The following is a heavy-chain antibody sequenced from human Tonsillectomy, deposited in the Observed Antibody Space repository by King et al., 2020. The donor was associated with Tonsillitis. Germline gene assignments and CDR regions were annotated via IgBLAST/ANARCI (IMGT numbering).Heavy chain of an antibody. CDR1: GFTINNYA. CDR2: ISYDGKAK. V-gene: IGHV3-30*04. Sequence: VQLVESGGGVVKPGRSLRLSCAASGFTINNYAMNWVRQAPGKGLEWVAVISYDGKAKSYAKSVKGRFTISRDNSENTIYLQMNSLRPEDTAVYYCARDVGAGVADAGTLDPWGQGTLVTVSS. J-gene: IGHJ5*02. D-gene: IGHD3-16*01. CDR3: ARDVGAGVADAGTLDP.